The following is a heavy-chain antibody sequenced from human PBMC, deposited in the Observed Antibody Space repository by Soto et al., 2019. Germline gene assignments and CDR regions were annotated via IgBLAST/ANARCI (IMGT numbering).Heavy chain of an antibody. CDR3: ARAMGDSGYDLSPYGY. Sequence: GGSLRLSCAASGFTFSSYWMHWVRQAPGKGLVWVSRINSDGSSTSYADSVKGRFTISRGNAKNTLYLQMNSLRAEDTAVYYCARAMGDSGYDLSPYGYWGQGTLVTVSS. V-gene: IGHV3-74*01. CDR1: GFTFSSYW. D-gene: IGHD5-12*01. J-gene: IGHJ4*02. CDR2: INSDGSST.